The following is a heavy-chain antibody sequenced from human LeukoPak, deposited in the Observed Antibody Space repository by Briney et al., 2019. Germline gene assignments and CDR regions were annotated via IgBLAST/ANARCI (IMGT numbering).Heavy chain of an antibody. V-gene: IGHV4-34*01. J-gene: IGHJ6*03. D-gene: IGHD3-10*01. Sequence: SETLSLTCAVYGGSSSGYYWSWIRQPPGKGLEWIGEINHSGSTNYNPSLKSRVTISVDTSKNQFSLKLSSVTAADTAVYYCARDGFPQIWFGVPDHYMDVWGKGTTVTVSS. CDR2: INHSGST. CDR1: GGSSSGYY. CDR3: ARDGFPQIWFGVPDHYMDV.